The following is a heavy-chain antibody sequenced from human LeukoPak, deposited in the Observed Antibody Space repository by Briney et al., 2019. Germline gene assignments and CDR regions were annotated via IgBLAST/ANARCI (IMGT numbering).Heavy chain of an antibody. D-gene: IGHD3-10*02. CDR2: ISGSGDST. J-gene: IGHJ6*04. V-gene: IGHV3-23*01. CDR1: GFTFSSYG. CDR3: AELGITMIGGV. Sequence: GGTLRLSCAASGFTFSSYGMSWVRQAPGKGLEWVSAISGSGDSTYYADSVKGRFTISRDNAKNSLYLQMNSLRAEDTAVYYCAELGITMIGGVWGKGTTVTISS.